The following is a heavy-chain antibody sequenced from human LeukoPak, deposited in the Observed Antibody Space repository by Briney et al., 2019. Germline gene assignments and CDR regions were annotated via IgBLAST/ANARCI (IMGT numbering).Heavy chain of an antibody. D-gene: IGHD3-10*02. CDR2: ISGSGDST. J-gene: IGHJ6*04. V-gene: IGHV3-23*01. CDR1: GFTFSSYG. CDR3: AELGITMIGGV. Sequence: GGTLRLSCAASGFTFSSYGMSWVRQAPGKGLEWVSAISGSGDSTYYADSVKGRFTISRDNAKNSLYLQMNSLRAEDTAVYYCAELGITMIGGVWGKGTTVTISS.